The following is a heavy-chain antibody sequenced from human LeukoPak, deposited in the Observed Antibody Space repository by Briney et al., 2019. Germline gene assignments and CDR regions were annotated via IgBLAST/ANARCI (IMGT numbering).Heavy chain of an antibody. CDR2: IYYSGST. V-gene: IGHV4-31*03. J-gene: IGHJ4*02. Sequence: PSETLSPTCTVSGGSISSGGYYWSWIRQHPGKGLEWIGYIYYSGSTYYNPSLKSRVTISVDASKNQFSLKLSSVTAADTAVYYCARVGGGDWNFDYWGQGTLVTVSS. D-gene: IGHD2-21*02. CDR1: GGSISSGGYY. CDR3: ARVGGGDWNFDY.